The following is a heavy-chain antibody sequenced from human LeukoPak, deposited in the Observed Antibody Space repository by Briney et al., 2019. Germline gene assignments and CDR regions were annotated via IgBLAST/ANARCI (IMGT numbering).Heavy chain of an antibody. CDR2: ISYDGSNK. V-gene: IGHV3-30-3*01. Sequence: GRSLRLSCAASGFTFSSYAMHWVRQAPGKRLEWVAVISYDGSNKYYADSVKGRFTISRDNSKNTLYLQMNSLRAEDTAVYYCARGELWGITMIVVAPDYWGQGTLVTVSS. CDR3: ARGELWGITMIVVAPDY. J-gene: IGHJ4*02. D-gene: IGHD3-22*01. CDR1: GFTFSSYA.